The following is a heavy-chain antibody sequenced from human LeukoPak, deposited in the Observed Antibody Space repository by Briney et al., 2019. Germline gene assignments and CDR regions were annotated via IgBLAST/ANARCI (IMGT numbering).Heavy chain of an antibody. J-gene: IGHJ5*02. CDR2: IYYSGST. V-gene: IGHV4-59*01. CDR1: GGSISSYY. CDR3: ARVHVTTVTYNWFDP. Sequence: SETLSLTCTVSGGSISSYYWSWLRQPPGKGLEWLGYIYYSGSTNYNPSLKSRVTISVDTSKNQFSLKLSSVTAADTAVYYCARVHVTTVTYNWFDPWGQGTLVTVSS. D-gene: IGHD4-17*01.